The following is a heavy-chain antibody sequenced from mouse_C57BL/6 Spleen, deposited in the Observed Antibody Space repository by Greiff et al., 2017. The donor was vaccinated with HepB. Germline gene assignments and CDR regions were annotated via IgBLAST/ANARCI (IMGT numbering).Heavy chain of an antibody. CDR3: ARREGGWLPFDY. CDR1: GYTFTSYW. V-gene: IGHV1-52*01. Sequence: QVQLKQSGAELVRPGSSVKLSCKASGYTFTSYWMHWVKQRPIQGLEWIGNIDPSDSETHYNQKFKDKATLTVDKSSSTAYMQLSSLTSEDSAVYYCARREGGWLPFDYWGQGTTLTVSS. CDR2: IDPSDSET. D-gene: IGHD2-3*01. J-gene: IGHJ2*01.